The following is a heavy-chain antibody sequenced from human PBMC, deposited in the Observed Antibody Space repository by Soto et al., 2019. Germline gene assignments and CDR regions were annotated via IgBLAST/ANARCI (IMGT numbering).Heavy chain of an antibody. CDR1: GGTFSSYA. CDR3: ARDLITMISDAFDI. Sequence: ASVKVSCKASGGTFSSYAISWVRQAPGQGLEWMGGIIPIFGTANYAQKFQGRVTITADESTSTAYMELSSLRSEDTAVYYCARDLITMISDAFDIWGQGTMVTVSS. CDR2: IIPIFGTA. D-gene: IGHD3-22*01. J-gene: IGHJ3*02. V-gene: IGHV1-69*13.